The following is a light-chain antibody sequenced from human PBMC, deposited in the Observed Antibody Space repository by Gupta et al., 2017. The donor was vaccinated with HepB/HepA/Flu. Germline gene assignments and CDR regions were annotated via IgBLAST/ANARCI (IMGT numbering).Light chain of an antibody. J-gene: IGLJ1*01. CDR3: NSRDSSGNHYV. V-gene: IGLV3-19*01. CDR1: SLRSYY. Sequence: TCQGDSLRSYYGSWYQQKAGQAPVLVIYGKNNRPSGIPDRFSGSSLGNTASLIITGAQAEDEADYYCNSRDSSGNHYVFGTGTKVTVL. CDR2: GKN.